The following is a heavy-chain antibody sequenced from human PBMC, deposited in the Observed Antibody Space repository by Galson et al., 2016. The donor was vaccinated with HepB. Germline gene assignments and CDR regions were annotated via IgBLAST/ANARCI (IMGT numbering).Heavy chain of an antibody. CDR1: GFTFSNYA. CDR2: ISYDGRNK. D-gene: IGHD3-3*01. Sequence: SLRLSCAASGFTFSNYAMYWVRQAPGKGLEWLTLISYDGRNKFYADSVKGRFTIPRDNSKSTLYLQMNSLRAGDTDVYYCARDTYYVFWNVYSGYYYGMDVWGKGTTVSVSS. J-gene: IGHJ6*04. V-gene: IGHV3-30*04. CDR3: ARDTYYVFWNVYSGYYYGMDV.